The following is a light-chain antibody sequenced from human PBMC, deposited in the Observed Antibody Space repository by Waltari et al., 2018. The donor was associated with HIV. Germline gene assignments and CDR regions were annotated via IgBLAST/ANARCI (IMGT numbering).Light chain of an antibody. V-gene: IGLV2-14*01. CDR2: EVS. J-gene: IGLJ1*01. CDR3: SSYTSSTTPYV. CDR1: SSDVGGYDY. Sequence: QSALTQPASVSGSPGQSITISCTGTSSDVGGYDYVSWYQQHPGKAPKLMIYEVSNRPSGVSNRLSGSKSCNTASLTISGLQAEDEADYYCSSYTSSTTPYVFGTGTKVTVL.